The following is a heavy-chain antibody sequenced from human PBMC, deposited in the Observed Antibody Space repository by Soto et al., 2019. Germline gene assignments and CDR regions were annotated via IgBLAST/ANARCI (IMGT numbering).Heavy chain of an antibody. D-gene: IGHD2-15*01. CDR1: GFTFSSYW. CDR2: IKQDGSEK. Sequence: GGSLRLSCAASGFTFSSYWMSWVRQAPGKGLEWVANIKQDGSEKYYVDSVKGRFTISRDNAKNSLYLQMNSLRAEDTAVYYCARGEHSGYAVVVAATRYYYMDGRGKGTTVTVSS. J-gene: IGHJ6*03. CDR3: ARGEHSGYAVVVAATRYYYMDG. V-gene: IGHV3-7*01.